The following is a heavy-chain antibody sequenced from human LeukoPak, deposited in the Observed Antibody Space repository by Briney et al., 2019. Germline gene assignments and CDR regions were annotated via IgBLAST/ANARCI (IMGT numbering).Heavy chain of an antibody. CDR3: ARQEGYYGSGSYYYYYYYMDV. CDR2: INHSGST. Sequence: PSETLSLTCAVYGGSFSCYYWSWIRQPLGKGLEWSGEINHSGSTNYNPSLKSRVTISVDSSKNQFSLKLSSVTAADTAVYYCARQEGYYGSGSYYYYYYYMDVWGKGTTVTVPS. J-gene: IGHJ6*03. CDR1: GGSFSCYY. D-gene: IGHD3-10*01. V-gene: IGHV4-34*01.